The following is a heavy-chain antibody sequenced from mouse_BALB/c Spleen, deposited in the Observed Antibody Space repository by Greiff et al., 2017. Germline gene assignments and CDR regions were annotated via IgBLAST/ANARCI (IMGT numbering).Heavy chain of an antibody. Sequence: EVQLVESGGDLVKPGGSLKLSCAASGFTFSSYGMSWVRQTPDKRLEWVATISSGGSYTYYPDSVKGRFTISRDNAKNTLYLQMSSLKSEDTAMYYCARRYGYEDWYFDVWGAGTTVTVSS. CDR3: ARRYGYEDWYFDV. CDR1: GFTFSSYG. CDR2: ISSGGSYT. J-gene: IGHJ1*01. V-gene: IGHV5-6*01. D-gene: IGHD2-2*01.